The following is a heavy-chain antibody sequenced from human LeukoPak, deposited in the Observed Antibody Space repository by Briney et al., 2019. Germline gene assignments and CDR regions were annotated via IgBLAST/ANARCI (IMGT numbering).Heavy chain of an antibody. Sequence: PSGTLSLTCTVSGGSISSYYWSWIRQPPGKGLEWIGYIYYSGSTNYNPSLKSRVTISVDTSKNQFSLKLSSVTAADTAVYYCARHPAGGYGYNWFDPWGQGTLVTVSS. D-gene: IGHD5-12*01. J-gene: IGHJ5*02. CDR1: GGSISSYY. CDR3: ARHPAGGYGYNWFDP. V-gene: IGHV4-59*08. CDR2: IYYSGST.